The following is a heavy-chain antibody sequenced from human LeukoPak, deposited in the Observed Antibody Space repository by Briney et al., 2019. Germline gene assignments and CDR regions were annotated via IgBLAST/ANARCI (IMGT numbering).Heavy chain of an antibody. Sequence: GGSLRLSCAASGFTFDDYAMHWVRQAPGKGLEWVSLISWDGGSTYYADSVKGRFTISRDNSKNSLYLQMDSLRAEDTAVYYCTRDLVYYCYMDVWGKGTTVTVSS. D-gene: IGHD2-8*02. V-gene: IGHV3-43D*03. CDR3: TRDLVYYCYMDV. CDR1: GFTFDDYA. J-gene: IGHJ6*03. CDR2: ISWDGGST.